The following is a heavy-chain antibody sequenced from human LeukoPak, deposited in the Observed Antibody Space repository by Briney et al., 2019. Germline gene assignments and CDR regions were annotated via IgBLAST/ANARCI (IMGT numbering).Heavy chain of an antibody. Sequence: PGGSLRLSCAASGFTFDDYDMSWVRQAPGKGLEWVSAISGSGGSTYYADSVKGRFTISRDNSKNTLYLQMNSLRAEDTAVYYCAKGGGYDFRYYYYYMDVWGKGTTVTVSS. D-gene: IGHD5-12*01. CDR1: GFTFDDYD. J-gene: IGHJ6*03. CDR2: ISGSGGST. CDR3: AKGGGYDFRYYYYYMDV. V-gene: IGHV3-23*01.